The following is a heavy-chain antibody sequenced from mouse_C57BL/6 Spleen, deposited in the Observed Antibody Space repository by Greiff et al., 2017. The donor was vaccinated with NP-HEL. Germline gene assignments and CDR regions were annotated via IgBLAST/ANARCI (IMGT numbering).Heavy chain of an antibody. Sequence: QVQLQQSGTELVKPGASVKLSCKASGYTFTSYWMHWVKQRPGQGLEWIGNINPSNGGTNYNEKFKSKATLTVDKSSSTAYMQLSSLTSEDSAVYYCARGEGLRPDYYAMDYWGQGTSVTVSS. CDR3: ARGEGLRPDYYAMDY. CDR2: INPSNGGT. V-gene: IGHV1-53*01. CDR1: GYTFTSYW. J-gene: IGHJ4*01. D-gene: IGHD1-2*01.